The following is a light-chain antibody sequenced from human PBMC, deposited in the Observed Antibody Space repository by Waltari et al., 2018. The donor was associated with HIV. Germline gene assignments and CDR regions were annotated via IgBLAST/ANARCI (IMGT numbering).Light chain of an antibody. V-gene: IGKV4-1*01. J-gene: IGKJ1*01. CDR3: QQYFSNPRT. CDR2: WAS. CDR1: QTVLYSSNNNNY. Sequence: DIVMTQSPDSLAVSLGERATINCKSSQTVLYSSNNNNYLAWFQQKPGQPPQLLIYWASTRQSGVPDRFSGSGSGTDFTLTISNLQAEDAAVYYCQQYFSNPRTFGQGTKVEIK.